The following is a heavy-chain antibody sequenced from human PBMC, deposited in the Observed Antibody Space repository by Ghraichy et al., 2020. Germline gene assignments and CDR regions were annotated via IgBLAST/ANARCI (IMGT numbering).Heavy chain of an antibody. Sequence: LSLTCAASGFTFSSYWMHWVRQAPGKGLVWVSRINSDGSTTSYADSVKGRFTISRDNAKNTLYLQMNSLRAEDTAVYYCARGGRWLQLFYFDYWGQGTLVTVSS. J-gene: IGHJ4*02. V-gene: IGHV3-74*01. CDR3: ARGGRWLQLFYFDY. D-gene: IGHD5-24*01. CDR1: GFTFSSYW. CDR2: INSDGSTT.